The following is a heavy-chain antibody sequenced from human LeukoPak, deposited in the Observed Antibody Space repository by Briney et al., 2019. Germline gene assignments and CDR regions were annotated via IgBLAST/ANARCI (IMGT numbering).Heavy chain of an antibody. V-gene: IGHV3-48*04. CDR1: GFTFSSYA. CDR3: AKDLGMAH. Sequence: PGGSLRLSCAASGFTFSSYAMNWVRQAPGKGLEWVSYISSSSSTIYYADSVKGRFTISRDNAKNSLYLQMNSLRAEDTAVYYCAKDLGMAHWGQGTLVTVSS. CDR2: ISSSSSTI. J-gene: IGHJ4*02. D-gene: IGHD6-13*01.